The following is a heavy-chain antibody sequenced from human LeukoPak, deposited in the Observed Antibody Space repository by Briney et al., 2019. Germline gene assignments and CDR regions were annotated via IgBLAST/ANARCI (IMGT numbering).Heavy chain of an antibody. CDR1: GFTFSAYE. J-gene: IGHJ4*02. Sequence: GGSLRLSCAASGFTFSAYEMNWVRQAPGKGLEWVSYISSSDSTIYYADSVKGRFTISRDNAKNTLYLQMNSLRAEDTAVYYCARGPMVRTNLFDYWGQGTLVTVSS. D-gene: IGHD3-10*01. V-gene: IGHV3-48*03. CDR2: ISSSDSTI. CDR3: ARGPMVRTNLFDY.